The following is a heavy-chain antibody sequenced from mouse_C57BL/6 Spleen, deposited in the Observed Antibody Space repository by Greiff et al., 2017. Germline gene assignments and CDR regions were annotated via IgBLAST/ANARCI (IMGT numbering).Heavy chain of an antibody. V-gene: IGHV1-82*01. J-gene: IGHJ1*03. CDR2: IYPGDGDT. D-gene: IGHD1-1*01. Sequence: VQLQQSGPELVKPGASVKISCKASGYAFSSSWMNWVKQRPGKGLEWIGRIYPGDGDTNYNGKFKGKATLTADKSSSTAYMQLSSLTSEDSAVYFCARDTTVVRYCDVWGTGTTVTVSS. CDR3: ARDTTVVRYCDV. CDR1: GYAFSSSW.